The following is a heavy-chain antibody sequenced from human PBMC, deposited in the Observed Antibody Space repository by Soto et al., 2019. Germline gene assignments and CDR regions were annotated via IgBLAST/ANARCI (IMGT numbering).Heavy chain of an antibody. CDR3: ARDREAFSSTWYRNDYYYGMDV. Sequence: ASVKVSCKASGYMFTSYGISWVRQAPGQGLEWMGWISAYNGNTDYAQKLQGRVTMTTDTPTSTAYMEVRSLRSDDTAVYYCARDREAFSSTWYRNDYYYGMDVWG. CDR2: ISAYNGNT. CDR1: GYMFTSYG. J-gene: IGHJ6*02. V-gene: IGHV1-18*01. D-gene: IGHD6-13*01.